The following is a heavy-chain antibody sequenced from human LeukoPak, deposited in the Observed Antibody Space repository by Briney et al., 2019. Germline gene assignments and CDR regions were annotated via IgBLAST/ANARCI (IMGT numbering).Heavy chain of an antibody. Sequence: PSGTLSLTSTVYGGSISSSSYYWGWLCQPPGKGLEWTGRIYYSGSTYYNPSLKSRVTISVDTSKNQFSLKLSSVTAADTAVYYCARVVGDYDSSGYYLSPPKWFDYWGQGTLVTVSS. CDR2: IYYSGST. J-gene: IGHJ4*02. D-gene: IGHD3-22*01. V-gene: IGHV4-39*07. CDR3: ARVVGDYDSSGYYLSPPKWFDY. CDR1: GGSISSSSYY.